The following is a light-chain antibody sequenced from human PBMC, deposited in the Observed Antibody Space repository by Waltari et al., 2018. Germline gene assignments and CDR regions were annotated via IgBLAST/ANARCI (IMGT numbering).Light chain of an antibody. J-gene: IGKJ2*01. Sequence: VMTQSPDSLAVSLGARATINCKSSQSVLYSSNNKNYLAWYQQKPGQPPKLLIYWASTRESGVPDRFSGSGSGTDFTLTISSLQAEDVAVYYCQQYYSLGTFGQGTKLEIK. V-gene: IGKV4-1*01. CDR1: QSVLYSSNNKNY. CDR2: WAS. CDR3: QQYYSLGT.